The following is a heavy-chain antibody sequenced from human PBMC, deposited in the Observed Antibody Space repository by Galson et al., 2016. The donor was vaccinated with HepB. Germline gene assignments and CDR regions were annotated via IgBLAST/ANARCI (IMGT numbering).Heavy chain of an antibody. Sequence: SLRLSCAASGFDFSSFAMNWVRQAPGKGLEWVSSISSRGKSVYYADSVRGRFTISRDNANNSLFLQMNTLRDEDTAVYYCEPMARGVFGVDVWGQGTAVTVSS. D-gene: IGHD3-10*01. CDR2: ISSRGKSV. J-gene: IGHJ6*02. CDR1: GFDFSSFA. CDR3: EPMARGVFGVDV. V-gene: IGHV3-48*03.